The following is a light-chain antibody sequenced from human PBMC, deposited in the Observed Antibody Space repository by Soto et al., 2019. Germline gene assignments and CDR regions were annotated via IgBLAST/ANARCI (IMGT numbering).Light chain of an antibody. V-gene: IGLV2-11*01. J-gene: IGLJ1*01. CDR1: SSDVGGYNY. CDR3: CSFAGGFYV. Sequence: QSVLTQPPSVSGSPGQSVTISCTGTSSDVGGYNYVSWYQQHPGKAPKVIIFDVSKRPSGVPDRFSGSKSGSTASQTISGLQPDDEGDYYCCSFAGGFYVVGTGTKVTVL. CDR2: DVS.